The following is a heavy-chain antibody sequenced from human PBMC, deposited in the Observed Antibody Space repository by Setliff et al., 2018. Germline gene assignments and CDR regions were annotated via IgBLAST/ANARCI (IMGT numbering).Heavy chain of an antibody. CDR1: GYTFTSYY. CDR2: IIPILGIA. D-gene: IGHD5-18*01. V-gene: IGHV1-69*10. Sequence: SVKVSCKASGYTFTSYYMHWVRQAPGQGLEWMGGIIPILGIANYTQKFQGRVTITADESTSTAYMELSSLRSEDTAVYYCASLSGGELWSHYGMDIWGQGTTVTVSS. CDR3: ASLSGGELWSHYGMDI. J-gene: IGHJ6*02.